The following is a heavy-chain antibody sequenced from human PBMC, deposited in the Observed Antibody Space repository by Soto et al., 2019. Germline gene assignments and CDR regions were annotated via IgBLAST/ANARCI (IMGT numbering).Heavy chain of an antibody. Sequence: PGGSLRLSCAASGLIFSNYKMHWVRQAPGKGLVWVSRINTDGSITDYADSVKGRFTVSRDNAKNTMYLQMNSLTADDTAVYYCARDTTGLHYWGQGTLVTVSS. J-gene: IGHJ4*02. CDR1: GLIFSNYK. V-gene: IGHV3-74*01. D-gene: IGHD1-1*01. CDR3: ARDTTGLHY. CDR2: INTDGSIT.